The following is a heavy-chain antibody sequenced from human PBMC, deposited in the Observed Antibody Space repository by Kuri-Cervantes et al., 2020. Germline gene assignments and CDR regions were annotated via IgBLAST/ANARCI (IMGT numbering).Heavy chain of an antibody. Sequence: SETLSLTCAVYGGSFSGYYWSWIRQPPGKGLEWIGEINHSGSTNYNPSLKSRVAISVDTSKNQFSLKLSSVTAADTAVYYCARIYYDILTGYWYYFDYWGQGTLVTVSS. J-gene: IGHJ4*02. CDR1: GGSFSGYY. D-gene: IGHD3-9*01. V-gene: IGHV4-34*01. CDR2: INHSGST. CDR3: ARIYYDILTGYWYYFDY.